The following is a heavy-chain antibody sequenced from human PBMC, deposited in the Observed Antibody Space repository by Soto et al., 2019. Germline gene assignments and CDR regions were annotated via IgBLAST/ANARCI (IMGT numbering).Heavy chain of an antibody. Sequence: EAQLVESGGGLVKPGGSLRLSCVGSGFTFTIPWISWVRQAPGKGLEWIGHVKSKAHGGTTEYAAPVKGRLTISRDDSKNTVYLQMESLTTEDTAVYYCTTGVRIWGQGTLVTVSS. CDR3: TTGVRI. CDR2: VKSKAHGGTT. V-gene: IGHV3-15*07. J-gene: IGHJ4*02. D-gene: IGHD2-15*01. CDR1: GFTFTIPW.